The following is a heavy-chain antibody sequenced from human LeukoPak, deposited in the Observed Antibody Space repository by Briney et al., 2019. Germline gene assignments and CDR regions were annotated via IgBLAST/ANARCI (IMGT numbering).Heavy chain of an antibody. D-gene: IGHD6-13*01. CDR2: INSDGSST. CDR1: GFTFGSYW. V-gene: IGHV3-74*01. CDR3: ARAIAATGTSY. Sequence: GGSLRLSCAASGFTFGSYWMHWVRQAPGKGLVWVSRINSDGSSTNYADSVKGRFTISRDNAKDTLYLQMNSLRAEDTAMYYCARAIAATGTSYWGQGTLVTVSS. J-gene: IGHJ4*02.